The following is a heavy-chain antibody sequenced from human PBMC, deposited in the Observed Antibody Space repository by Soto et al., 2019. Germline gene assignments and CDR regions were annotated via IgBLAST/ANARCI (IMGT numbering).Heavy chain of an antibody. Sequence: GGSLRLSCAASGFTFSSYSMNWVRQAPGKGLEWVSSISSSSSYIYYADSVKGRFTISRDNAKNSLYLQMNSLRAEDTAVYYCASLPGATVVTNLWGQGTLVTVSS. CDR1: GFTFSSYS. J-gene: IGHJ4*02. CDR3: ASLPGATVVTNL. CDR2: ISSSSSYI. D-gene: IGHD1-26*01. V-gene: IGHV3-21*01.